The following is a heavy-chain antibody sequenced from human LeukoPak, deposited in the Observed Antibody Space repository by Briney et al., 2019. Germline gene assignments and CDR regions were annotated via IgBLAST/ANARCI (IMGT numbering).Heavy chain of an antibody. Sequence: ASVKVSCKASGYTFTTYYMHWVRQAPGQGLEWMGIINPSGGSTSYAQKLQGRVTMTTDTSTSTAYMELRSLRSDDTAVYYCARGSITMVRGVINYPDNWFDPWGQGTLVTVSS. V-gene: IGHV1-46*01. CDR1: GYTFTTYY. D-gene: IGHD3-10*01. CDR2: INPSGGST. J-gene: IGHJ5*02. CDR3: ARGSITMVRGVINYPDNWFDP.